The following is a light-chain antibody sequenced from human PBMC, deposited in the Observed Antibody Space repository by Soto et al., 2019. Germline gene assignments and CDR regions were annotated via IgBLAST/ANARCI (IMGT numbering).Light chain of an antibody. Sequence: DIHMTQSPSSLSASVGARVTITFSASPSISSYLNWYQQKPGKAPKLLIYAASSLQSGVPSRFSGSGSGTDFTLTISSLQPEDFATYYCQQSYSTPWTFGQGTKVEIK. CDR1: PSISSY. CDR3: QQSYSTPWT. J-gene: IGKJ1*01. V-gene: IGKV1-39*01. CDR2: AAS.